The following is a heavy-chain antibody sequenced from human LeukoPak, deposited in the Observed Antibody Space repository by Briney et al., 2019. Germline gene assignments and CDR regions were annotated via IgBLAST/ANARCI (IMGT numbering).Heavy chain of an antibody. CDR3: AKTLYDIVVVPAALADYYYMDV. J-gene: IGHJ6*03. CDR1: GFTFSSYG. V-gene: IGHV3-30*02. D-gene: IGHD2-2*01. Sequence: PGGSLRLSCAASGFTFSSYGMHWVRQAPGKGLEWVAFIRYDGSNKYYADSVKGRSTISRDNSKNTLYLQMNSLRAEDTAVYYCAKTLYDIVVVPAALADYYYMDVWGKGTTVTVSS. CDR2: IRYDGSNK.